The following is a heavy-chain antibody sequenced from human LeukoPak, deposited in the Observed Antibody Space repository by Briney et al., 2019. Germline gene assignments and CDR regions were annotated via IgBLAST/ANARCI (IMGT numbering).Heavy chain of an antibody. CDR1: GFTFSNYW. Sequence: PGRSLRLSCAASGFTFSNYWMSWVRQAPGKGLECVAYIKEDGSEKNYVDSVKGRFTISRDNAKNSLYPQMNSLRAEDTAVYYCARGGRSRFDFWGQGILVTVSS. D-gene: IGHD3-16*01. J-gene: IGHJ4*02. CDR3: ARGGRSRFDF. CDR2: IKEDGSEK. V-gene: IGHV3-7*01.